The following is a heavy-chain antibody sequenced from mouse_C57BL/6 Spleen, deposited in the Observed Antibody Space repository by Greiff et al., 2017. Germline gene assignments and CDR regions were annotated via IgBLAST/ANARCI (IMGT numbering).Heavy chain of an antibody. D-gene: IGHD1-1*01. Sequence: EVQLVESGGGLVKPGGSLKLSCAASGFTFSDYGMHWVRQAPEKGLEWVAYISSGSSTIYYADTVKGRFTISRDNAKNTLFLQMTSLRSEDTAMYYCARRDYYGSSSYFDYWGQGTTLTVSS. CDR2: ISSGSSTI. V-gene: IGHV5-17*01. CDR3: ARRDYYGSSSYFDY. CDR1: GFTFSDYG. J-gene: IGHJ2*01.